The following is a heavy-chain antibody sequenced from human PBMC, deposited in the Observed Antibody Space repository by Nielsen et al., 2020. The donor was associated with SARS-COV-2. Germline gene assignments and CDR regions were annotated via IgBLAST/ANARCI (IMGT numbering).Heavy chain of an antibody. V-gene: IGHV5-10-1*01. CDR2: IDPSDSYT. Sequence: KVSCKGSGYSFTSYWIGWVRQMPGKGLEWMGRIDPSDSYTNYSPSFQGHVTISADKSISTAYLQWSSLKASDTAMYYCARHDGPDYFDYWGQGTLVTVSS. D-gene: IGHD1-1*01. CDR1: GYSFTSYW. CDR3: ARHDGPDYFDY. J-gene: IGHJ4*02.